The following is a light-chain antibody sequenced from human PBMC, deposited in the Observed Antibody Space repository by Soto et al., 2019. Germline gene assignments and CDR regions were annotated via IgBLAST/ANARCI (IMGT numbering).Light chain of an antibody. CDR2: EVN. Sequence: QSALTQPPSASGSPGQSVTISCSGTSSDVGGFNYVSWYQQHPGRAPKVPIYEVNKRPSGVPDRFSGSKSGSTASLTVSGLQAEDEAEYYCSSYAVTNIFVFGTGTKLTVL. J-gene: IGLJ1*01. CDR1: SSDVGGFNY. CDR3: SSYAVTNIFV. V-gene: IGLV2-8*01.